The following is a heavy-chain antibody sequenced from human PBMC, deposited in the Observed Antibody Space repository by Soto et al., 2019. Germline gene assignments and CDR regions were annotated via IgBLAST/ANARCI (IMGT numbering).Heavy chain of an antibody. CDR2: INHSGST. V-gene: IGHV4-34*01. Sequence: SETLSLTCAVYGGSFSGYYWSWIRQPPGKGLEWIGEINHSGSTNYNPSLKSRVTISVDTSKNQFSLKLSSVTAADTAVYYCARVITMVRGHSLYYYYMDVWGKGTTVTVSS. CDR1: GGSFSGYY. D-gene: IGHD3-10*01. CDR3: ARVITMVRGHSLYYYYMDV. J-gene: IGHJ6*03.